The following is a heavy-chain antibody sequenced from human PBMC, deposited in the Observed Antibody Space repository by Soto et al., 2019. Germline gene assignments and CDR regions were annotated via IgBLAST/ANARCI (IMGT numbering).Heavy chain of an antibody. D-gene: IGHD6-13*01. J-gene: IGHJ4*02. CDR3: AKLLAGIDY. CDR2: ISYDGSNK. V-gene: IGHV3-30*18. CDR1: VFTFSSYG. Sequence: GASLRLSCAASVFTFSSYGMHWVRQAPGKGLEWVAVISYDGSNKYYADSVKGRFTISRDNSKNTLYLQMNSLRAEDTAVYYCAKLLAGIDYWGQGTLVTVSS.